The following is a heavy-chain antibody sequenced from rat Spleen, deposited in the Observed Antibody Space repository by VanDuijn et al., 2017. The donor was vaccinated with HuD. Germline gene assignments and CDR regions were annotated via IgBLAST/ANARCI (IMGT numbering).Heavy chain of an antibody. CDR3: TTGGADY. CDR1: GFTFSNFG. V-gene: IGHV5-20*01. Sequence: EVQLVESGGGLVQPGRSMKLSCAASGFTFSNFGMAWVRQAPKKGLEWIAYITYDGGSTYYRDSVKGRFTISRDNAKSTLYLQMDSLRSEDTATYYCTTGGADYWGQGVMVTVSS. CDR2: ITYDGGST. J-gene: IGHJ2*01.